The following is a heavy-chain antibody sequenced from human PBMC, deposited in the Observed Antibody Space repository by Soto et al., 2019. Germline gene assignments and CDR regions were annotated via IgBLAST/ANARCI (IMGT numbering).Heavy chain of an antibody. CDR2: IYPGDSDT. D-gene: IGHD3-22*01. Sequence: GESLKISCEGSGYIFTSYWIAWVRQMPGKGLEWMGMIYPGDSDTRYSPSFQGQVTISADKSINTVYLQWSSLRVEDTAIYYCARPLVLGGSRPYYGLDVWGQGTTVTVSS. V-gene: IGHV5-51*01. CDR1: GYIFTSYW. J-gene: IGHJ6*02. CDR3: ARPLVLGGSRPYYGLDV.